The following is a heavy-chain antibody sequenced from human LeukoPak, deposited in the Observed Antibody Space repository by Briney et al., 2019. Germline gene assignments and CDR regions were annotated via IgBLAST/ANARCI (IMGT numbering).Heavy chain of an antibody. V-gene: IGHV3-30*02. D-gene: IGHD6-6*01. CDR1: GFTFNSYG. CDR2: IRYDGGNK. J-gene: IGHJ4*02. Sequence: GGSLRLSCAASGFTFNSYGMHWVRQAPGKGLEWVAFIRYDGGNKNYADSVKGRFTISRDNSKNTLYLQMNSLRAEDTAVYYCAKDRWYSSSPSGYWGQGTLVTVSS. CDR3: AKDRWYSSSPSGY.